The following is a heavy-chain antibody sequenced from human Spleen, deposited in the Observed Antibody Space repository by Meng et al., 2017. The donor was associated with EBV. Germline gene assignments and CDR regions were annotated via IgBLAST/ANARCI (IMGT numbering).Heavy chain of an antibody. V-gene: IGHV4-30-4*01. J-gene: IGHJ4*02. Sequence: QVQLRESGPGLVTPSQTLSLTCAVSGGSISSDDYYWSWIRQPPGKGLEWIGYIHYSGRTYHNPSLKSRVTISVDTSKNQFSLKLGSVTAADTAVYYCARDQGAFYDSSGWSFNYWGQGTLVTVSS. D-gene: IGHD3-22*01. CDR2: IHYSGRT. CDR1: GGSISSDDYY. CDR3: ARDQGAFYDSSGWSFNY.